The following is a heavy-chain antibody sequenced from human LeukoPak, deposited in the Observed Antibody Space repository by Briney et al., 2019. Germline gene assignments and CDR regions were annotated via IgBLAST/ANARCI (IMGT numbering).Heavy chain of an antibody. CDR3: ARWQQQLVDFDY. D-gene: IGHD6-13*01. Sequence: ASVKVSCKASGYTFTSYGISWVRQAPRQGLEWMGWISAYNGNTNYAQKLQGRVTMTTDTSTSTAYMELRSLRSDDTAVYYCARWQQQLVDFDYWGQGTLVTVSS. J-gene: IGHJ4*02. CDR2: ISAYNGNT. CDR1: GYTFTSYG. V-gene: IGHV1-18*01.